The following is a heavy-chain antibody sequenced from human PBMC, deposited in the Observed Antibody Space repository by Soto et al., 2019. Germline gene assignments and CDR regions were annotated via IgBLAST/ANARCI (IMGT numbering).Heavy chain of an antibody. CDR2: ITPIFGTA. Sequence: QVQLVQSGAEVKKPGSSVKVSCKASGGTFSSYAISWVRQAPGQGLEWMGGITPIFGTANYAQKFQGRVTITADESPSTAHMELSSLRSEDTAVYYCARDYGHDCSGGRCYFYFWGQGTLVTVSS. CDR1: GGTFSSYA. CDR3: ARDYGHDCSGGRCYFYF. J-gene: IGHJ4*02. V-gene: IGHV1-69*01. D-gene: IGHD2-15*01.